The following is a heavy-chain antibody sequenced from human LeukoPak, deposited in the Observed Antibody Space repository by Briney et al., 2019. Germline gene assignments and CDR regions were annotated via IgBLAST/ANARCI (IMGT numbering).Heavy chain of an antibody. D-gene: IGHD3-22*01. CDR1: GFTFSSYS. Sequence: GGSLRLSCAASGFTFSSYSMNWVRQAPGKGLEWVSSISSSSSYIYYADSMKGRFTISRDNAKNSLYLQMNSLRAEDTAVYYCARVAYYYDSSGRYYFDYWGQGTLVTVSS. CDR2: ISSSSSYI. J-gene: IGHJ4*02. CDR3: ARVAYYYDSSGRYYFDY. V-gene: IGHV3-21*01.